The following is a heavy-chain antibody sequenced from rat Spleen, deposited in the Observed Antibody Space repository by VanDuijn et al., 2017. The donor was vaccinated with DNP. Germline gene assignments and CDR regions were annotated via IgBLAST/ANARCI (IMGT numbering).Heavy chain of an antibody. CDR3: ASRPPPTRGPFDY. CDR1: RITFSDHN. D-gene: IGHD1-4*01. V-gene: IGHV5-7*01. J-gene: IGHJ2*01. CDR2: INYDGNST. Sequence: EVQLVESGGGLVQPGRSLKLSCEVSRITFSDHNMAWVRQAPKKSLEWVATINYDGNSTHYRDSVKGRFTNSRDNAKSTLYLQMDSLRSEDTATYYCASRPPPTRGPFDYWGQGVTVTVSS.